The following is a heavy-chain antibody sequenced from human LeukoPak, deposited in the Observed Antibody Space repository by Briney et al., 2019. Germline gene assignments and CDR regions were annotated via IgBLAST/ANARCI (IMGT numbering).Heavy chain of an antibody. J-gene: IGHJ1*01. Sequence: ASVKVSCKVSGYTLTELSMHWVRQAPGKGLEWMGGFDPEDGETIYAQKFQGRVTMTEDTSTDTAYMELSSLRSEDTAVYYCATYIVVVPAAIPGYFQHWGQGTLVTVSS. CDR1: GYTLTELS. CDR3: ATYIVVVPAAIPGYFQH. CDR2: FDPEDGET. D-gene: IGHD2-2*02. V-gene: IGHV1-24*01.